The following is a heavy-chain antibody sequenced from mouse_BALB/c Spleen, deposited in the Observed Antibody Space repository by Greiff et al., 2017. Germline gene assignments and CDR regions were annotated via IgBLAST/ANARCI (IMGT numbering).Heavy chain of an antibody. V-gene: IGHV2-6-7*01. D-gene: IGHD2-2*01. Sequence: QVQLKESGPGLVAPSQSLSITCTVSGFSLTGYGVNWVRQPPGKGLEWLGMIWGDGSTDYNSALKSRLSISKDNSKSQVFLKMNSLQTDDTARYYCARDHGYYGYPFAYWGQGTLVTVSA. J-gene: IGHJ3*01. CDR1: GFSLTGYG. CDR2: IWGDGST. CDR3: ARDHGYYGYPFAY.